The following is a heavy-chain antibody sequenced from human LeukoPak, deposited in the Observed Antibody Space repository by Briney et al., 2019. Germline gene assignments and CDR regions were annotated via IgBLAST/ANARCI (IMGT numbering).Heavy chain of an antibody. CDR3: ARGILWFGDDV. V-gene: IGHV1-8*01. D-gene: IGHD3-10*01. CDR1: GYTFTSYD. J-gene: IGHJ6*04. CDR2: MNPNSGNT. Sequence: ASVKVSCKASGYTFTSYDINWVRQATGQGIEWMGWMNPNSGNTGYAQKFQDRVTMTRNTSISTAYMELSSLRSEDTAVYYCARGILWFGDDVWGKGTTVTISS.